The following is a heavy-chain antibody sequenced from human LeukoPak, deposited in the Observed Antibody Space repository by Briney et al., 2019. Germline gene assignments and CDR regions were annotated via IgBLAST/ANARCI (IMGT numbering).Heavy chain of an antibody. CDR2: INPNIVGT. Sequence: ASVKVSCKASGYTFTGYYMHWLGQAPGQGLEWMGWINPNIVGTNYAQKFQGRVTMTRDTSISTAYMELSRLRSDDTAVYYCARFFVVPAATPYYYYYYMDVWGKGTTVTVSS. CDR3: ARFFVVPAATPYYYYYYMDV. D-gene: IGHD2-2*02. CDR1: GYTFTGYY. J-gene: IGHJ6*03. V-gene: IGHV1-2*02.